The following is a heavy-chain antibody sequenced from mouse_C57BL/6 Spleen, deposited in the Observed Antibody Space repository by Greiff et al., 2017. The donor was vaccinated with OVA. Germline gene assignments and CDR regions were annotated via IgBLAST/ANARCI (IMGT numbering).Heavy chain of an antibody. CDR1: SFTFNTYA. J-gene: IGHJ2*01. CDR2: IRSKSSNYAT. Sequence: EVQLVESGGGLVQPKGSLKLSCAASSFTFNTYAMHWVRQAPGKGLEWVARIRSKSSNYATYYADSVKDRFTISRDDSQSMLYLQMNNLKTEDTAMYYCVREGDYYGSSNFDYWGQGTTLTVSS. D-gene: IGHD1-1*01. V-gene: IGHV10-3*01. CDR3: VREGDYYGSSNFDY.